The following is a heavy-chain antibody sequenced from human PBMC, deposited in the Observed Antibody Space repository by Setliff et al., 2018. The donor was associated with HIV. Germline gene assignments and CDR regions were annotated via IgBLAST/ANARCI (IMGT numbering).Heavy chain of an antibody. CDR3: HSGYDTEEQSYFDY. Sequence: GGSLRLSCAASGFTFDRFWMHWVRQAPGKGLVWVSRVNRDGSSTTYADSVKDRFTISRDNAKNTLYLQMNSLRAVDTGVYYCHSGYDTEEQSYFDYWGQGALVTVSS. CDR1: GFTFDRFW. D-gene: IGHD5-12*01. V-gene: IGHV3-74*01. J-gene: IGHJ4*02. CDR2: VNRDGSST.